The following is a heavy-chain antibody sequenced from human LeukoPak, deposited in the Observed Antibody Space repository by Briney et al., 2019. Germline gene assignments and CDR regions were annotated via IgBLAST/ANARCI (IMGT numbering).Heavy chain of an antibody. Sequence: QPGRSLRLSCAVSGLTFSSYGMHWVRQAPGKGLEWVAVISYDGRDKYYADSVKGRFTISRDNSKNTLYLQMNSLRAEDTAVYYCARDRGGRTVNAFDIWGQGTIVTVSS. D-gene: IGHD4-17*01. CDR2: ISYDGRDK. J-gene: IGHJ3*02. V-gene: IGHV3-30*03. CDR3: ARDRGGRTVNAFDI. CDR1: GLTFSSYG.